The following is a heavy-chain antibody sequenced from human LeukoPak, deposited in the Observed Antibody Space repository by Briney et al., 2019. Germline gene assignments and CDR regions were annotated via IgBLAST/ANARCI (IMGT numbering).Heavy chain of an antibody. CDR2: INTNTGNP. V-gene: IGHV7-4-1*02. Sequence: ASVKVSCKASGYTFTSYAMNWVRQAPGQGLEWMGWINTNTGNPTYAQGFTGRFVFSLDTSVSTAYLQISSLKAEDTAVYYCAREFVVGATSPPVGDWGQGTLVTVSS. J-gene: IGHJ4*02. CDR1: GYTFTSYA. D-gene: IGHD1-26*01. CDR3: AREFVVGATSPPVGD.